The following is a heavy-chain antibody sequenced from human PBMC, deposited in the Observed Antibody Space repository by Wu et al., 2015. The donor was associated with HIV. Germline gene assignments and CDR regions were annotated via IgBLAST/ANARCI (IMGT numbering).Heavy chain of an antibody. CDR1: GGSFSGYY. CDR2: INHSGST. V-gene: IGHV4-34*01. D-gene: IGHD2-2*01. CDR3: ARGGGTTMGKDIVVVPAAMGDYFDY. J-gene: IGHJ4*02. Sequence: QVQLQQWGAGLLKPSETLSLTCAVYGGSFSGYYWSWIRQPPGKGLEWIGEINHSGSTNYNPSLKSRVTTSVDTSKNQFSQKLSSVTAADTAVYYCARGGGTTMGKDIVVVPAAMGDYFDYWGQGTLVTVSS.